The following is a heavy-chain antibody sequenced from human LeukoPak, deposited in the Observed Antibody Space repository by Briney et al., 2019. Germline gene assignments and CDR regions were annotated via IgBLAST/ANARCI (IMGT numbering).Heavy chain of an antibody. J-gene: IGHJ3*02. D-gene: IGHD1-26*01. CDR3: ARISREKVGATDSGAFDI. Sequence: GGSLRLSCAASGFTFSSYWMHWVRQAPGKGLVWVSRINSDGSSTSYADSVKGRFTISRDNAKNSLYLQMNSLRAEDTAVYYCARISREKVGATDSGAFDIWGQGTMVTVSS. CDR2: INSDGSST. CDR1: GFTFSSYW. V-gene: IGHV3-74*01.